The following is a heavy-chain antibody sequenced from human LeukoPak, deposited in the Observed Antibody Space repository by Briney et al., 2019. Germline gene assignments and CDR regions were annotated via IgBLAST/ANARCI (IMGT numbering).Heavy chain of an antibody. D-gene: IGHD6-13*01. Sequence: PGGSLRLSCTASGFTIGDYAMSWVRQAPGKGLEWVANIKQDGSEKYYVDSVKGRFTISRDNAKNSLYLQMNSLRAEDTAVYYCAREEAAADHYFDYWGQGTLVTVSS. CDR3: AREEAAADHYFDY. V-gene: IGHV3-7*04. CDR1: GFTIGDYA. J-gene: IGHJ4*02. CDR2: IKQDGSEK.